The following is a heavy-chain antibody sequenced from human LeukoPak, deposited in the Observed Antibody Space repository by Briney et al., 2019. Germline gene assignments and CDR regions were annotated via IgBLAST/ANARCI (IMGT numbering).Heavy chain of an antibody. CDR1: GGSISSSSYY. CDR3: ARCLLWFGELLHFDY. Sequence: PSETLSLTCTVSGGSISSSSYYWGWIRQPPGKGLEWIGSIYYSGSTYYNPSLKSRVTISVDTPKNQFSLKLSSVTAADTAVYYCARCLLWFGELLHFDYWGQGTLVTVYS. J-gene: IGHJ4*02. D-gene: IGHD3-10*01. CDR2: IYYSGST. V-gene: IGHV4-39*07.